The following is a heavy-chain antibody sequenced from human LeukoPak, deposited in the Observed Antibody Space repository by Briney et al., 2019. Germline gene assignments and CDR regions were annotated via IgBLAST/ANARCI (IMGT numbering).Heavy chain of an antibody. V-gene: IGHV4-4*02. D-gene: IGHD1-26*01. CDR3: SRESGAYCPFGY. CDR2: ISLRGLT. Sequence: PSGTLSLTCAVSGGSISSTNWWWCGRDPPRQGLEWIGEISLRGLTNYNPSLKSRVTMSVDKSNNFLTLNLTSVTAADTAVYYCSRESGAYCPFGYWGQGALVTVAS. J-gene: IGHJ4*02. CDR1: GGSISSTNW.